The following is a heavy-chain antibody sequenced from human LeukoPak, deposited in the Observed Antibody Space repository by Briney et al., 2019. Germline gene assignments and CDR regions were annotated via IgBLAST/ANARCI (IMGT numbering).Heavy chain of an antibody. CDR2: ISGSGSNT. Sequence: PGGSLRLSCVASGFTFSSYAMSWVRQAPGKGLEWVSTISGSGSNTYYADSVKGRFTISRDNSKNTLYLQMNSLRAEDTAVYYSYCSSSSCYAANGLDVWGKGTTVTVSS. V-gene: IGHV3-23*01. CDR3: YCSSSSCYAANGLDV. CDR1: GFTFSSYA. D-gene: IGHD2-2*01. J-gene: IGHJ6*04.